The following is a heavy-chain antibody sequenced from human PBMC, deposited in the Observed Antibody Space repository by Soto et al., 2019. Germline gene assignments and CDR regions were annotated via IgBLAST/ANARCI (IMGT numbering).Heavy chain of an antibody. CDR1: GFSFNTFT. V-gene: IGHV3-48*02. Sequence: GGSLRLSCAASGFSFNTFTMDWVRQAPGKGLEWLSSITATGSPVFYAGSVKGRFTVSRDNAKNSLYLQMNSLRDEDTAVYYCARDRYYDSGRFENWGQGTVVTVSS. CDR3: ARDRYYDSGRFEN. D-gene: IGHD3-22*01. J-gene: IGHJ4*03. CDR2: ITATGSPV.